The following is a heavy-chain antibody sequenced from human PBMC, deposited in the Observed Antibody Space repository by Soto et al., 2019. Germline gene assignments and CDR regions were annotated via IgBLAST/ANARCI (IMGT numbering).Heavy chain of an antibody. V-gene: IGHV3-21*04. CDR1: GFTFNNYG. CDR2: ISGSGSFT. J-gene: IGHJ4*02. CDR3: AKIPKGSGSSKFGY. Sequence: GGSLRLSCAATGFTFNNYGMHWVLQAPGKGLEGISAISGSGSFTHYADSVRGRFTISRDNSQKQLYLQMNNLRGDDTAMYYCAKIPKGSGSSKFGYWGQGIQVTVSS. D-gene: IGHD3-10*01.